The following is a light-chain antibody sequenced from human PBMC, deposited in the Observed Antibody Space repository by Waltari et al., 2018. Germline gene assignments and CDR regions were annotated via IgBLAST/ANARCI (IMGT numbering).Light chain of an antibody. J-gene: IGLJ3*02. V-gene: IGLV7-43*01. CDR2: STG. CDR1: TGAVTSGHY. Sequence: QTVVNQEPSLTVSPGGTITLTCASSTGAVTSGHYPNWFQQKPGQAPRALIYSTGNKHTWTRARFSGSLLGGKAALTLSGVQPEDEAEYYCLLYYGGLWVFGGGTKLTVL. CDR3: LLYYGGLWV.